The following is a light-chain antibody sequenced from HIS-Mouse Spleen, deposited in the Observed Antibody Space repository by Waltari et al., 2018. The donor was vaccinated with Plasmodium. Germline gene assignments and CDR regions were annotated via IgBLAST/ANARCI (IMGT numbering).Light chain of an antibody. CDR2: KAS. J-gene: IGKJ2*01. CDR1: QSIRSW. V-gene: IGKV1-5*03. Sequence: DIQMTQSPSTLSASVGDRVTITCRASQSIRSWLAWYQQKPGKAPKLLIYKASSLESGVPSRFSGSGSWTEFTLTISSLQPDDFATYYCQQYNSYSGTFGQGTKLEIK. CDR3: QQYNSYSGT.